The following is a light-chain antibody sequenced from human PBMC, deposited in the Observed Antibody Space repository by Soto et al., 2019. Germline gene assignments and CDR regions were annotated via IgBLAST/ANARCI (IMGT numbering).Light chain of an antibody. CDR3: QQYDSTPIT. CDR1: QSVFYSSNNKNY. CDR2: WAS. V-gene: IGKV4-1*01. Sequence: DIVMTQSPDSLAVSLGERATINCKSSQSVFYSSNNKNYLAWYQQKPGQPPKLLIYWASTRESGVPDRFSGSGSGTDFALTISSLQAEDVGVYYCQQYDSTPITFGQGTRLEIK. J-gene: IGKJ5*01.